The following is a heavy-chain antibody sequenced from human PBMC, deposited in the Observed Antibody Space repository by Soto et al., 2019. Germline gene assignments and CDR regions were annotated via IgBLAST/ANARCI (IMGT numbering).Heavy chain of an antibody. CDR2: ISYDGSNK. D-gene: IGHD2-15*01. CDR1: GFTFSSYA. V-gene: IGHV3-30-3*01. CDR3: ATPQVVVVAATPKWIQLWSGHFDY. J-gene: IGHJ4*02. Sequence: GGSLRLSCAASGFTFSSYAMHWVRQAPGKGLEWVAVISYDGSNKYYADSVKGRFTISRDNSKNTLYLQMNSLRAEDTAVYYCATPQVVVVAATPKWIQLWSGHFDYWGQGTXVTVSS.